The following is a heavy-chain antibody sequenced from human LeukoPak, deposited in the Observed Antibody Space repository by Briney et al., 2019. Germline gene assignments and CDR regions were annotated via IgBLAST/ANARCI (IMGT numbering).Heavy chain of an antibody. CDR1: GFTFSGYS. J-gene: IGHJ1*01. D-gene: IGHD2-15*01. V-gene: IGHV3-21*01. Sequence: GGSLRLSCAASGFTFSGYSMNWVRQAPGKGLEWVSSISSSSSYIYYADSVKGRFTISRDNAKNSLYLQMNSLRAEDTAVYYCARDGYCSGGSCYFEYFQHWGQGTLVTVSS. CDR2: ISSSSSYI. CDR3: ARDGYCSGGSCYFEYFQH.